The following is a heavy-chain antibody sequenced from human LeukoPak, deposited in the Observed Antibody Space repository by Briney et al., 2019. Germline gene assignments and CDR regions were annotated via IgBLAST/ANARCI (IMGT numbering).Heavy chain of an antibody. J-gene: IGHJ4*02. CDR3: AKSNDYGGNSGPDY. CDR1: GLTFTNYA. V-gene: IGHV3-23*01. CDR2: LSGSGTKT. D-gene: IGHD4-23*01. Sequence: GGSLRLSCVASGLTFTNYAMTWVRQAPGKGLECVSVLSGSGTKTYYADSVKGRFTISRDNSENTVYLQMNSLRAEDTAVYYCAKSNDYGGNSGPDYWGQGTLVTVSS.